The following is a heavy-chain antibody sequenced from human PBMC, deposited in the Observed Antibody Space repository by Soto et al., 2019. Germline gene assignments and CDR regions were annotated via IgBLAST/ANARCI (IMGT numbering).Heavy chain of an antibody. CDR3: ARVYRDKADNWNYFDY. J-gene: IGHJ4*02. V-gene: IGHV3-7*01. Sequence: GESLKISCAASGFTFSSYWMSWVRQAPGKGLEWVANIKQDGSEKYYVDSVKGRFTISRDNAKNSLYLQMNSLRAEDTAVYYCARVYRDKADNWNYFDYWGQGTLVTVSS. CDR2: IKQDGSEK. CDR1: GFTFSSYW. D-gene: IGHD1-20*01.